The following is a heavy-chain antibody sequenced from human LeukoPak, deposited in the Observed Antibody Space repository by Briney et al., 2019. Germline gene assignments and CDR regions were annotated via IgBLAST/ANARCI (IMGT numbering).Heavy chain of an antibody. J-gene: IGHJ4*02. CDR2: ISGSGGGT. CDR1: GFTFSSYA. CDR3: ATPGPEYCTNGVCTFDY. V-gene: IGHV3-23*01. D-gene: IGHD2-8*01. Sequence: RSGGSLRLSCAASGFTFSSYAMSWVRRAPGKRLEWVSAISGSGGGTYYADSVKGRFTISRDNSKNTLYLQMNSLRAEDTAVYYCATPGPEYCTNGVCTFDYWGQGTLVTVSS.